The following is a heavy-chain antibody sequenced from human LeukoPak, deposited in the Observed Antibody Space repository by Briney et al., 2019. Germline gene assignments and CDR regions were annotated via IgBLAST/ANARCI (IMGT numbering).Heavy chain of an antibody. CDR3: ARIWSGFLDY. D-gene: IGHD3-3*01. J-gene: IGHJ4*02. CDR2: ISHSGST. CDR1: GGSISSAGYY. V-gene: IGHV4-30-2*01. Sequence: SQTLSLTCTVSGGSISSAGYYWTWIRQPPGKGLEWIGYISHSGSTYYNPSLKSRATISVDRSQNQFSLKLSSVTAADTAVYYCARIWSGFLDYWGQGTLVTVSS.